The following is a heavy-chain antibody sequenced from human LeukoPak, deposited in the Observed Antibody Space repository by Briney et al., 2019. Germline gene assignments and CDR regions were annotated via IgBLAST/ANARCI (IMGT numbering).Heavy chain of an antibody. Sequence: SVNVSCKASGYTVTSYGISWVRQAPGQGLEWMGGIIPIFGTANYAQKFQGRVTITTDESTSTAYMELSSLRSEDTAVYYCARENDRYCSSTSCYKTFDIWGQGTMVTVSS. J-gene: IGHJ3*02. D-gene: IGHD2-2*02. V-gene: IGHV1-69*05. CDR3: ARENDRYCSSTSCYKTFDI. CDR1: GYTVTSYG. CDR2: IIPIFGTA.